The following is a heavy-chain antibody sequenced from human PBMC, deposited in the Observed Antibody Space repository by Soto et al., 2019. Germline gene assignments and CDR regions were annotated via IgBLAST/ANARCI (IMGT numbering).Heavy chain of an antibody. CDR2: INAGNGNT. CDR3: XXXAXGFDS. D-gene: IGHD7-27*01. V-gene: IGHV1-3*05. CDR1: GYTFTSYA. J-gene: IGHJ4*02. Sequence: QVQLVQSGAEEKKPGASVKVSCKASGYTFTSYAMHWVRQAPGQRLEWMGWINAGNGNTKYSQKFQGRVTITKDTXXXXXXXXXXXXXXXXXXXXXXXXXAXGFDSWGQGTLVTVSS.